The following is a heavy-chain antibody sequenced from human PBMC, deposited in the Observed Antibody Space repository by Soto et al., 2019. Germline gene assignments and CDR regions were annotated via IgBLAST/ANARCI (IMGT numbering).Heavy chain of an antibody. D-gene: IGHD3-10*01. CDR1: GYTFTSYG. CDR3: AREGLWWSRHYYGSGSYYPRIDY. J-gene: IGHJ4*02. Sequence: ASVKVSCKASGYTFTSYGISWVRQAPGQGLEWMGWISAYNGNTNYAQKLQGRVTMTTDTSTSTAYMELRSLRSDDTAVYYCAREGLWWSRHYYGSGSYYPRIDYWGQGTLVTVSS. V-gene: IGHV1-18*01. CDR2: ISAYNGNT.